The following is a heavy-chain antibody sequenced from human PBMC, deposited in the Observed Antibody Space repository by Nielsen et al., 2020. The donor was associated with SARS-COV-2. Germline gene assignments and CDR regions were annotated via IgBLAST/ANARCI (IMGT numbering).Heavy chain of an antibody. D-gene: IGHD2-21*02. J-gene: IGHJ6*02. Sequence: WIRQPPGKGLEWVSVIYSGGSTYYADSVKGRFTISRDNSKNTLYLQMNSLRAEDTAVYYCARVLAYCGGDCYSDYYYYYAMDVWGQGTTVTVSS. CDR3: ARVLAYCGGDCYSDYYYYYAMDV. V-gene: IGHV3-53*05. CDR2: IYSGGST.